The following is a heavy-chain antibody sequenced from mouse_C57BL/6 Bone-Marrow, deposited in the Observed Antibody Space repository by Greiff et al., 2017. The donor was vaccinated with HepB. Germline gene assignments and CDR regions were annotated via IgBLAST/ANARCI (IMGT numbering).Heavy chain of an antibody. CDR2: VWRGGST. Sequence: VKLMESGPGLVQPSQSLSITCTVSGFSLTSYGVHWVRQSPGKGLEWLGVVWRGGSTDYNAAFMSRLCITKDNSKSQVFFKMNSLQADDTAIYYCATMISWFAYWGQGTLVTVSA. D-gene: IGHD2-4*01. J-gene: IGHJ3*01. CDR1: GFSLTSYG. V-gene: IGHV2-5*01. CDR3: ATMISWFAY.